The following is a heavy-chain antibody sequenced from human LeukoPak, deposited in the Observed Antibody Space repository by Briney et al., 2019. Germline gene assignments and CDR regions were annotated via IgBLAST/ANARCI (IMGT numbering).Heavy chain of an antibody. Sequence: TGGSLRLSCAASGFTFSSYSMNWVRQAPGKGLEWVSSISRSSSYIYYADSVKGRFTISRDNAKNSLYLQMNSLRAEDTAVYYCARVLCSGGSCYSDAFDIWGQGTMVTVSS. V-gene: IGHV3-21*01. CDR3: ARVLCSGGSCYSDAFDI. D-gene: IGHD2-15*01. CDR2: ISRSSSYI. CDR1: GFTFSSYS. J-gene: IGHJ3*02.